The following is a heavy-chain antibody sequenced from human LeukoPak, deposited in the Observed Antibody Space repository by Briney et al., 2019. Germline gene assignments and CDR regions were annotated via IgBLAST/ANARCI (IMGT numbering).Heavy chain of an antibody. CDR3: TRRFGL. CDR1: GFTFRSYN. V-gene: IGHV3-48*01. CDR2: ISSSSSTI. Sequence: GGSLRLSCAASGFTFRSYNMNWVRQAPGKGLEWVSYISSSSSTIYYADSVKGRFTISRDNAENSLYLQMNSLRAEDTAVYYCTRRFGLWGQGTLVTVSS. J-gene: IGHJ5*02.